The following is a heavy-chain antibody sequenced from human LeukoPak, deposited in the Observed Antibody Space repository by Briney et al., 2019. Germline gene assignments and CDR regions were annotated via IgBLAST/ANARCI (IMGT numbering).Heavy chain of an antibody. Sequence: GGSLRLSCAASGFTFSSYGMSWVRQAPGKGLEWVSAISGSGGSTYYADSVKGRFTISRDNSKNTLYLQMNSLRAEDTAVYYCAAGDSSSPYYYYYMDVWGKGTTVTVSS. CDR1: GFTFSSYG. J-gene: IGHJ6*03. CDR3: AAGDSSSPYYYYYMDV. CDR2: ISGSGGST. V-gene: IGHV3-23*01. D-gene: IGHD6-6*01.